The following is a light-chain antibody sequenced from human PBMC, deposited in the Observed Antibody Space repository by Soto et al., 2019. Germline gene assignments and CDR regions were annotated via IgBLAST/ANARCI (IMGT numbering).Light chain of an antibody. CDR1: QSVSSNY. J-gene: IGKJ4*01. CDR3: QQYGRSFT. Sequence: EIVLTQSPGTLSLSPGERATLSCRASQSVSSNYLAWYQQKPGQAPRLLIDGASSRATGIPDRFRGSGSGTDFTLTISRLEPEDFAVYYCQQYGRSFTFGGGTKVEIK. CDR2: GAS. V-gene: IGKV3-20*01.